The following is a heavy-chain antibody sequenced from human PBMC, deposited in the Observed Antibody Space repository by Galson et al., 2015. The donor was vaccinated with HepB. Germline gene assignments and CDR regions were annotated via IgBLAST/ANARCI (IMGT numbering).Heavy chain of an antibody. CDR2: ISSSSSYI. J-gene: IGHJ4*02. V-gene: IGHV3-21*04. Sequence: SLRLSCAASGFTFSSYSMNWVRQAPGKGLEWVSSISSSSSYIYYADSVKGRFTISRDNAKNSLYLQMNSLRAEDTAVYYCAKLGIVVVTAIRDWGQGTLVTVSS. CDR1: GFTFSSYS. D-gene: IGHD2-21*02. CDR3: AKLGIVVVTAIRD.